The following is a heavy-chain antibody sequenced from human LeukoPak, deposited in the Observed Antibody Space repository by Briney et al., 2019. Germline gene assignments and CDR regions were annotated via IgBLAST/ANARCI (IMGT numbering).Heavy chain of an antibody. D-gene: IGHD4-11*01. CDR2: IYHSWIT. J-gene: IGHJ4*02. CDR3: ARDHYSRLDY. V-gene: IGHV4-59*01. CDR1: GGSISTYY. Sequence: PSETLSLTCAVSGGSISTYYWSWIRQPPGKGLEWIGYIYHSWITNYNPSLKSRVTISVDTSKNQFSLKLSSVTAADTAVYYCARDHYSRLDYWGQGTLVTVSS.